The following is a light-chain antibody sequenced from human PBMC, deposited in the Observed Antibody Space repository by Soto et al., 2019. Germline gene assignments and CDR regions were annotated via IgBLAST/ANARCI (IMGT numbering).Light chain of an antibody. CDR1: SSNIGNNY. CDR3: GTWDSSLSAGV. CDR2: ENN. V-gene: IGLV1-51*01. J-gene: IGLJ2*01. Sequence: QSVLTQPPSVSAAPGQKVTISCSGFSSNIGNNYVSWYQQVPGTAPKLLIYENNKRPSGIPDRFSGSESGTSATLDITGLQTGDEADYYCGTWDSSLSAGVFGGGTKLTVL.